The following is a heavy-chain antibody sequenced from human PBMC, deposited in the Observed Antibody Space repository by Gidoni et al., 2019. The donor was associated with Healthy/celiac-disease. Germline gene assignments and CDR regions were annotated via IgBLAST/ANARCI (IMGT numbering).Heavy chain of an antibody. CDR2: IYYSGST. D-gene: IGHD3-22*01. CDR3: ARSSGYSAAAGY. CDR1: GGSISSGDYY. J-gene: IGHJ4*02. Sequence: QVQLQESGPGLVKPSQTLSLTCPVSGGSISSGDYYWSWIRQPPGKGLEWIGYIYYSGSTYYNPSLKSRVTKSVDTSKNQFSLKLSSVTAADTAVYYCARSSGYSAAAGYWGQGTLVTVSS. V-gene: IGHV4-30-4*01.